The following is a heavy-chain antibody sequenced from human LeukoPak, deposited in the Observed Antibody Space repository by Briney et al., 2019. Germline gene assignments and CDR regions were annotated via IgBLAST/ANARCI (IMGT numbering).Heavy chain of an antibody. CDR1: GFTFSSYG. CDR3: ARVPATTGSGMDV. V-gene: IGHV3-33*01. Sequence: GGSLRLSCAASGFTFSSYGMHWVRQAPGKGLEWVAVIWYDGSNKYYADSVKGRFTLSRDNSKNTLYLQMNSLRAEDTAVYYCARVPATTGSGMDVWGQGTTVTVSS. D-gene: IGHD4-17*01. CDR2: IWYDGSNK. J-gene: IGHJ6*02.